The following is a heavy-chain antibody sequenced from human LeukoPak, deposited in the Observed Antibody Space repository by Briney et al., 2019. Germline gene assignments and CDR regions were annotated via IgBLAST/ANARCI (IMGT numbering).Heavy chain of an antibody. CDR3: ATVAVIRGVTYFDY. V-gene: IGHV4-59*01. Sequence: KTSETLSLTCTVSGGSISSYYWSWIRQPPGKGQEWIAYLFYSGSTDYNPSLESRVTISVDTSKNQFSMKLRSVTAADTAVYYCATVAVIRGVTYFDYWGQGTLVTVSS. J-gene: IGHJ4*02. CDR1: GGSISSYY. D-gene: IGHD3-10*01. CDR2: LFYSGST.